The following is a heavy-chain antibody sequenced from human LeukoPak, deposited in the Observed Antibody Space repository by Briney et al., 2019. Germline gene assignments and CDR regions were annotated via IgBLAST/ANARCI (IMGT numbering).Heavy chain of an antibody. J-gene: IGHJ4*02. V-gene: IGHV1-18*01. CDR1: GYTFINYG. CDR3: ARSRDYYDSSGSTDY. CDR2: ISAYNGNT. Sequence: GASVKVSCKASGYTFINYGINWVRQAPGQGLEWMGWISAYNGNTNYAQKLQVRVTMTTDTSTSTAYMELRSLRSDDTAVYYCARSRDYYDSSGSTDYWGQGTLVTVSS. D-gene: IGHD3-22*01.